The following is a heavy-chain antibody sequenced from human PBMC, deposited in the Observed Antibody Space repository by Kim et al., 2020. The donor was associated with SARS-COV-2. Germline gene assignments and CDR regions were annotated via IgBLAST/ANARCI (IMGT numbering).Heavy chain of an antibody. CDR1: GFTFSSYS. Sequence: GGSLRLSCAASGFTFSSYSMNWVRQAPGKGLEWVSYISSSSSTIYYADSVKGRFTISRDNAKNSLYLQMNSLRDEDTAVYYCARVHQMATIYHSKYYFDYWGQGTLVTVSS. CDR2: ISSSSSTI. D-gene: IGHD5-12*01. V-gene: IGHV3-48*02. J-gene: IGHJ4*02. CDR3: ARVHQMATIYHSKYYFDY.